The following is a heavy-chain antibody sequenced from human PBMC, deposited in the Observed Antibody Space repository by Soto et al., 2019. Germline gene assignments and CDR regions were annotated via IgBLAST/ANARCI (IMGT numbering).Heavy chain of an antibody. D-gene: IGHD2-2*01. CDR3: GSLNLVPATLMAWFDP. Sequence: SETLSLTCTVSGGSISSYYWSWIRQPPGKGLEWIGYIYYSGSTNYNPSLKSRVTISVDTSKNQFSLKLSSVTAADTAVYYCGSLNLVPATLMAWFDPWGQGTLGTVSS. J-gene: IGHJ5*02. CDR2: IYYSGST. V-gene: IGHV4-59*01. CDR1: GGSISSYY.